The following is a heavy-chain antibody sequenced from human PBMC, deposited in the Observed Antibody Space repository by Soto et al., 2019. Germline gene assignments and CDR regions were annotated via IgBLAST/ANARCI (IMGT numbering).Heavy chain of an antibody. V-gene: IGHV3-23*01. CDR3: AKLEYYYDSSGYPPAAFDI. CDR2: ISGSGGST. D-gene: IGHD3-22*01. J-gene: IGHJ3*02. Sequence: GGSLRLSCAASGFTFSSYAMSWVRQAPGKGLEWVSAISGSGGSTYYADSVKGRFTISRDNSKNTLYLQMNSLRAEDTAVYYCAKLEYYYDSSGYPPAAFDIWGQGTMVTVS. CDR1: GFTFSSYA.